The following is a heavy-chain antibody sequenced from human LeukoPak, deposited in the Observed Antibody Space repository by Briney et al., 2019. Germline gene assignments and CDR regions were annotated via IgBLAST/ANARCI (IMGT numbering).Heavy chain of an antibody. CDR1: GLTFSTYS. Sequence: GGSLRLSCAASGLTFSTYSMNWVRQAPGKGLEWVSSISGSSIYIYYADSVEGRFTISRDNAKNSLYLQMNSLRAEDTAVYYCARDPPYYDSSGYYYDYWGQGTLVTVSS. CDR2: ISGSSIYI. CDR3: ARDPPYYDSSGYYYDY. V-gene: IGHV3-21*01. D-gene: IGHD3-22*01. J-gene: IGHJ4*02.